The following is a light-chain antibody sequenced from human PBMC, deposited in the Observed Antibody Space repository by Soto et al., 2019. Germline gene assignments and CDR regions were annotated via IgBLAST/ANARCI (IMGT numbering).Light chain of an antibody. CDR2: DVS. V-gene: IGLV2-11*01. CDR1: SSDVGGYTY. CDR3: CSYAGRYTYV. Sequence: LTQPRSVSGSPGQSVSISCTGTSSDVGGYTYVSWYQQHPGKAPKVMIYDVSKRPSGVPDRFSGSKSGNTASLTISGLQSEDEADYYCCSYAGRYTYVFGTGTKVTV. J-gene: IGLJ1*01.